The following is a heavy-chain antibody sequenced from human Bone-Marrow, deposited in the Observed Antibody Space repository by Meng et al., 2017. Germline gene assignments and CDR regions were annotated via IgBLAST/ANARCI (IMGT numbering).Heavy chain of an antibody. CDR2: ITAGNGDT. J-gene: IGHJ6*02. CDR1: GGTFSSYA. V-gene: IGHV1-3*01. D-gene: IGHD4-11*01. CDR3: ARDYSNPGNYYYYAFDV. Sequence: ASVKVSCKASGGTFSSYAISWVRQAPGPRLEWMGWITAGNGDTKYSQKFQGRVTITKDTSASTAYMELSSLRSEDTAVYYCARDYSNPGNYYYYAFDVWGQGTTVTVSS.